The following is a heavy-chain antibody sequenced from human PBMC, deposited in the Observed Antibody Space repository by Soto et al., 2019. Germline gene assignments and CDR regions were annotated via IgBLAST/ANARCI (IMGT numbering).Heavy chain of an antibody. CDR3: AKGGHLSYFEY. J-gene: IGHJ4*02. CDR2: VSGRGDET. Sequence: EVQLSESGGGLVQPGGSLRLSCAVSGLKFRNYAMTWVRQAPGKGPEWVSTVSGRGDETFYADSVKGRFTISRDNSKDTVYLLMNSLTVEDTAVYYCAKGGHLSYFEYWGQGTLVTVSS. CDR1: GLKFRNYA. V-gene: IGHV3-23*01.